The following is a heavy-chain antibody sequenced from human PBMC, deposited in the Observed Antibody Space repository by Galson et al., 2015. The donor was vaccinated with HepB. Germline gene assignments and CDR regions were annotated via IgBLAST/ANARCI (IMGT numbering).Heavy chain of an antibody. CDR2: IDPSDSYT. CDR1: GYSFTSYW. J-gene: IGHJ6*02. CDR3: ARRGSGSYWFYGMDV. Sequence: QSGAEVKKPGESLRISCKGSGYSFTSYWISWVRQMPGKGLEWMGRIDPSDSYTNYSPSFQGHVTISADKSISTAYLQWSSLKASDTAMYYCARRGSGSYWFYGMDVWGQGTTVTVSS. V-gene: IGHV5-10-1*01. D-gene: IGHD3-10*01.